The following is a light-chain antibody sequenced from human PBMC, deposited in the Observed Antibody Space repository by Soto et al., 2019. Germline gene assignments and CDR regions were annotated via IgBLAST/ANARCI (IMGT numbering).Light chain of an antibody. CDR1: QSISSW. CDR3: QQYKSFSLT. J-gene: IGKJ4*01. V-gene: IGKV1-5*03. CDR2: KTS. Sequence: DIQMTQSPSTLSASVGDRVTITCRASQSISSWLAWYQQKPGKAPKLLIYKTSNLESGVPSRFSGSGSGTEFSLTISSLQPDDFATYYCQQYKSFSLTFGGGTRVEVQ.